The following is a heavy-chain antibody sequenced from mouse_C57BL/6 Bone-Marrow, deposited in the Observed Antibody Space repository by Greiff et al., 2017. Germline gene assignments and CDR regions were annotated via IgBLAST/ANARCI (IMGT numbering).Heavy chain of an antibody. V-gene: IGHV14-4*01. CDR3: TRWVYDCGVLFDY. J-gene: IGHJ2*01. CDR1: GFNIKDDY. CDR2: IDPEDGDT. Sequence: VQLQQSGAELVRPGASVKLSCTASGFNIKDDYMHWVKQRPEQGLEWIGRIDPEDGDTEYASKFQGKATITADTSSNTAYLQLSSLTSEDTAVYYCTRWVYDCGVLFDYWGQGTTLTVSS. D-gene: IGHD2-3*01.